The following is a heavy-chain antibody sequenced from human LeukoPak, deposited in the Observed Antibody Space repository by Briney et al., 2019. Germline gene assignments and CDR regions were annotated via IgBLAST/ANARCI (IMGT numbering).Heavy chain of an antibody. Sequence: GGSLRLSCAASGFTFSSYAMSWVRQAPGKGLEWVSAISGSDGNTYYADSVKGRFTISRDNSKNTLYLQMNSLRAEDTAVYYCAKDPSAIPGKQWLSDYWGQGTLVTVSS. CDR3: AKDPSAIPGKQWLSDY. CDR1: GFTFSSYA. V-gene: IGHV3-23*01. D-gene: IGHD6-19*01. J-gene: IGHJ4*02. CDR2: ISGSDGNT.